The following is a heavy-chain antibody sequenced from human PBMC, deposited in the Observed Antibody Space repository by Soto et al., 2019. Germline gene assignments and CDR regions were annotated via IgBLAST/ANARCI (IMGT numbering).Heavy chain of an antibody. CDR2: INGDGSST. V-gene: IGHV3-74*01. CDR3: AGRDCTNGVCYFY. CDR1: GFTFSNYW. D-gene: IGHD2-8*01. J-gene: IGHJ4*02. Sequence: GGSLRLSCAASGFTFSNYWMHWVRQAPGKGLVWVSRINGDGSSTSYADSVKGRFTISRDNTKNTLYLHMNSLRAEDTAVYHCAGRDCTNGVCYFYWGQGTLVTVSS.